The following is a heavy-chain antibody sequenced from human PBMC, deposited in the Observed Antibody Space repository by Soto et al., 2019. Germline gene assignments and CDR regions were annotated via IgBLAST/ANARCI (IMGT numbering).Heavy chain of an antibody. CDR1: GLTVSHNY. V-gene: IGHV3-53*01. J-gene: IGHJ6*02. CDR2: LYTEGTT. Sequence: GGSLRLSCVASGLTVSHNYMAWVRQAPEMGLEWVSILYTEGTTYYADSVKGRFTISRNSSKNTLFLQMDSLRAEDTAVYYCVRPRPSGENYGMDVWGQGTTVTVSS. CDR3: VRPRPSGENYGMDV. D-gene: IGHD3-10*01.